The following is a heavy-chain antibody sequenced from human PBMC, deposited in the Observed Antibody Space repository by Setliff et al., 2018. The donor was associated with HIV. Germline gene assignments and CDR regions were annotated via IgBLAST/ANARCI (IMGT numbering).Heavy chain of an antibody. V-gene: IGHV2-70*11. J-gene: IGHJ4*02. D-gene: IGHD3-10*01. CDR3: AARCYGSGSYYNPDY. Sequence: SGPTLVNPTQTLTLTCTFSGFSPSTSGMCVSWIRQPPGKALEWLARIDWDDDKYYSTSLKTRLTISKDTSKNQVVLTMTNMDPVDTATYYCAARCYGSGSYYNPDYWGQGTLVTVSS. CDR2: IDWDDDK. CDR1: GFSPSTSGMC.